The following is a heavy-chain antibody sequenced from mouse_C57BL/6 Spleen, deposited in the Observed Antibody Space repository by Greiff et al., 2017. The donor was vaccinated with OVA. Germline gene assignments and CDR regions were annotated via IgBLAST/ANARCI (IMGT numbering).Heavy chain of an antibody. V-gene: IGHV1-55*01. CDR1: GYTFTSYW. J-gene: IGHJ2*01. CDR2: IYPGSGST. CDR3: ARGDYYGSSYGY. D-gene: IGHD1-1*01. Sequence: QVQLQQPGAELVKPGASVKMSCKASGYTFTSYWITWVKQRPGQGLEWIGDIYPGSGSTNYNEKFKSKATLTVDTSSSTAYMHLSSLTSEDSAVYYCARGDYYGSSYGYWGQGTTLTVSS.